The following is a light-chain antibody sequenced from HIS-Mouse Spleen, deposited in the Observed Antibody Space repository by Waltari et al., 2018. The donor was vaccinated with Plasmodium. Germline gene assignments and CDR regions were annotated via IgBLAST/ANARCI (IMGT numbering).Light chain of an antibody. CDR3: YSTDSSGNHRV. CDR2: EDS. V-gene: IGLV3-10*01. J-gene: IGLJ3*02. CDR1: ALPKKY. Sequence: SYELTQPPSVSVSPGQTARITCSGDALPKKYAYWYQQKSGQAPVLVIYEDSKRPSGNPAGFSGSSSGTMATWTISGAQVEDEADYYCYSTDSSGNHRVFGGGTKLTVL.